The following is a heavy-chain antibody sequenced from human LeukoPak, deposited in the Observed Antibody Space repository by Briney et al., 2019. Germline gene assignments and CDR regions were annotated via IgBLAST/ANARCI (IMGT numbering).Heavy chain of an antibody. Sequence: ASVKVSCKASGYTFTRYDINWVRQATGQGLEWMGWMNPNSGNTGYPQKFQGRVTITSNTSIITAYMELSSLRSEDTAVYYCARGSSSGSSGYWGQGTLVTVSS. CDR1: GYTFTRYD. D-gene: IGHD6-13*01. J-gene: IGHJ4*02. CDR3: ARGSSSGSSGY. V-gene: IGHV1-8*03. CDR2: MNPNSGNT.